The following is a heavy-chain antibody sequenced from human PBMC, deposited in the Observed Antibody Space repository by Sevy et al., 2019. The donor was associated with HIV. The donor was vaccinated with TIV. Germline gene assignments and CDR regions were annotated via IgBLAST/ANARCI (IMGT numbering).Heavy chain of an antibody. J-gene: IGHJ3*02. CDR1: GFTFSSYD. D-gene: IGHD5-12*01. CDR3: ARAAGVWLRGAFDI. CDR2: IGTAGDT. Sequence: GGSLRLSCAASGFTFSSYDMHWVRQATGKGLEWVSAIGTAGDTYYPGSVKGRFTISRENAKNSLYLQMNSLRAGDTAVYYCARAAGVWLRGAFDIWGQGTMVTVSS. V-gene: IGHV3-13*01.